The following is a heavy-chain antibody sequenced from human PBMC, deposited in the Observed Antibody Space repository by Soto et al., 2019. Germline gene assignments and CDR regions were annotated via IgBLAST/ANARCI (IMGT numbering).Heavy chain of an antibody. D-gene: IGHD6-19*01. CDR1: GDSISGSS. Sequence: QVQLQESGPGLVKPSETLSLTCTVSGDSISGSSWSWIRQPPGKGLEWIAYMYFSGSTNYNPSLKSRVTISVDTSTRQFSLRLTSVPAAETAVYYCARGSGWYFHWGQGTLVTVSS. CDR3: ARGSGWYFH. V-gene: IGHV4-59*01. J-gene: IGHJ4*02. CDR2: MYFSGST.